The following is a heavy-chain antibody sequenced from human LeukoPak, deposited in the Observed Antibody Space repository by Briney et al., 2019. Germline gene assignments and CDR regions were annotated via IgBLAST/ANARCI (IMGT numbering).Heavy chain of an antibody. V-gene: IGHV3-23*01. Sequence: GGTLRLSCAASGFTFSSYGMSWVRQAPGKGLEWVSAISGSGGSTYYADSVKGRFTISRDNSENTLYLQMNSLRAEDTAVYYCAKVVSRYCSSTSCRDYWGQGTLVTVSS. CDR2: ISGSGGST. CDR3: AKVVSRYCSSTSCRDY. J-gene: IGHJ4*02. D-gene: IGHD2-2*01. CDR1: GFTFSSYG.